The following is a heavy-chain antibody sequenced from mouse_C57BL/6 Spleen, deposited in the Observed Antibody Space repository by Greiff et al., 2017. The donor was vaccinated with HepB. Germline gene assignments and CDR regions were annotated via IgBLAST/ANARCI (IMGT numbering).Heavy chain of an antibody. CDR2: ISYDGSN. J-gene: IGHJ2*01. V-gene: IGHV3-6*01. CDR1: GYSITSGYY. D-gene: IGHD1-1*01. CDR3: ARRYYGYFDY. Sequence: EESGPGLVKPSQSLSLTCSVTGYSITSGYYWNWIRQFPGNKLEWMGYISYDGSNNYNPSLKNRISITRDTSKNQFFLKLNSVTTEDTATYYCARRYYGYFDYWGQGTTLTVSS.